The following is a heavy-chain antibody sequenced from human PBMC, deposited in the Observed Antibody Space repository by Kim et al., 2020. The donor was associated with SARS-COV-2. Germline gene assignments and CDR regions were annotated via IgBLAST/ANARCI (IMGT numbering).Heavy chain of an antibody. CDR1: GGSIRDSSYY. D-gene: IGHD6-13*01. J-gene: IGHJ6*01. CDR2: VYYSGNT. Sequence: SETLSRTCTVSGGSIRDSSYYWGWFRQPPGKGLEWIGTVYYSGNTYYSPSLKSRVTILVDTSKNQFSLRLSSVTAADTALYYCARQRDSGTWYVAHYY. CDR3: ARQRDSGTWYVAHYY. V-gene: IGHV4-39*01.